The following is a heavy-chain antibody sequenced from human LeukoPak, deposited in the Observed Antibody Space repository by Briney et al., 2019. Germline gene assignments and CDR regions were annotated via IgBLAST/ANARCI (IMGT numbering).Heavy chain of an antibody. Sequence: PGGSLRLSCAASGFTFSNAWMSWVRQAPGKGLEWVSVIYSGGSTYYADSVEGRFTISRDNSKNTLYLQMNSLRAEDTAVYYCARDPYCGGDCSLGFDYWGQGTLVTVSS. J-gene: IGHJ4*02. CDR1: GFTFSNAW. CDR3: ARDPYCGGDCSLGFDY. D-gene: IGHD2-21*02. CDR2: IYSGGST. V-gene: IGHV3-66*01.